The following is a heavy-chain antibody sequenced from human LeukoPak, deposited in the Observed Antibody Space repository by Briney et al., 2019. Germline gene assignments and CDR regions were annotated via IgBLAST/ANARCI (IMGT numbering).Heavy chain of an antibody. D-gene: IGHD6-13*01. CDR2: IYYSGNT. J-gene: IGHJ4*02. CDR1: GDSISYYY. V-gene: IGHV4-59*01. CDR3: ARARQQLVYDY. Sequence: SETLSLSCTVSGDSISYYYWSWIRQPPGKGLEWIGYIYYSGNTDYNPSLKSRVSISVDTSKNQFSLKLNSVTPADTAVYYCARARQQLVYDYWGQGTLVTVSS.